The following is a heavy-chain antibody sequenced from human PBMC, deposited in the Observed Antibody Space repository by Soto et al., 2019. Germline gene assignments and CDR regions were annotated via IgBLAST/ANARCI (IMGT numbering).Heavy chain of an antibody. J-gene: IGHJ5*02. Sequence: QVQLVQSGAEVKKPGSSVKVSCKASGGTFSSYTISWVRQAPGQGLEWMGRIIPILGIANDAQKFQGRVTMTADKSTSTDYMELSSLRSEDTAVYCCARADDSSGYLAWGQGTLVTVSS. CDR3: ARADDSSGYLA. CDR1: GGTFSSYT. D-gene: IGHD3-22*01. V-gene: IGHV1-69*02. CDR2: IIPILGIA.